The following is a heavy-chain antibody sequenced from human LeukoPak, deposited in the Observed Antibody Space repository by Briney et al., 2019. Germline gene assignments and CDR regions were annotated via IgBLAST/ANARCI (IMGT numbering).Heavy chain of an antibody. D-gene: IGHD3-10*01. CDR1: GFTVSGNY. CDR2: IYSGGTT. Sequence: GGSLRLSCAVSGFTVSGNYMSWVRQAPGKGLEWVSLIYSGGTTYYADSVKGRFTISRDNSKNTLYLQMNSLRAEDTAVYYCATDLLLWFGEPNDYWGQGTLVTVSS. CDR3: ATDLLLWFGEPNDY. V-gene: IGHV3-53*01. J-gene: IGHJ4*02.